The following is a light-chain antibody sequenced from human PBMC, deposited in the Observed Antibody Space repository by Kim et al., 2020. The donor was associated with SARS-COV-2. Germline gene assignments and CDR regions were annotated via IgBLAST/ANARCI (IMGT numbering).Light chain of an antibody. Sequence: FSPEETATLSSRATQSISNTLAWDQQKPGHAPRLLIYDPSNRATGTPARFSVSGSGTDFTLTISSLEPEDFAVYYCQQRSNWPLTLGGGTTGDIK. CDR2: DPS. V-gene: IGKV3-11*01. CDR1: QSISNT. CDR3: QQRSNWPLT. J-gene: IGKJ4*01.